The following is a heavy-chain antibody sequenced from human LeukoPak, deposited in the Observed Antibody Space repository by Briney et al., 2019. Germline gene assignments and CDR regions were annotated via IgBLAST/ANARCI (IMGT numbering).Heavy chain of an antibody. CDR1: GFTVSSTH. CDR3: ARGGRGSATVVAPRSFDI. CDR2: TYTGGNS. D-gene: IGHD3-22*01. V-gene: IGHV3-53*01. J-gene: IGHJ3*02. Sequence: GGSLRLSREASGFTVSSTHMVWVRQAPGKGLEWVSVTYTGGNSYYAGSVQGRFIISRDISKNTLYLQMNNLRAEDSALYYCARGGRGSATVVAPRSFDIWGQGTMVTVSS.